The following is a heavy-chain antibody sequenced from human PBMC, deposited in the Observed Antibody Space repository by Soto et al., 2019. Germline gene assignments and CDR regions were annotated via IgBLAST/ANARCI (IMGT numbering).Heavy chain of an antibody. Sequence: SETLSLTCTFSGGTISSYYWSWIRQPPGKGLEWIGYIYYSGSTNYNPSLKSRVTISVDTSKNQFSLKLSPVTAADTAVYYCARVSIAAAAGFDYWGQGTLVTGSS. V-gene: IGHV4-59*01. CDR2: IYYSGST. CDR3: ARVSIAAAAGFDY. J-gene: IGHJ4*02. D-gene: IGHD6-13*01. CDR1: GGTISSYY.